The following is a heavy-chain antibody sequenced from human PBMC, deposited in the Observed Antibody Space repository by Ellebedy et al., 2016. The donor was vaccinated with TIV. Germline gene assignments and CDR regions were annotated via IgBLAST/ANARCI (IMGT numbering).Heavy chain of an antibody. CDR2: ISGSGSST. CDR3: AKDPPEVGTSRRFDH. V-gene: IGHV3-23*01. D-gene: IGHD4-23*01. Sequence: GGSLRLSXAASGFTFSSYAMSWVRQAPGKGLEWVSSISGSGSSTYYADSAKGRFTISRDNSKNTLYLQMNSLRAEDTAIYYCAKDPPEVGTSRRFDHWGQGTLVTVSS. J-gene: IGHJ4*02. CDR1: GFTFSSYA.